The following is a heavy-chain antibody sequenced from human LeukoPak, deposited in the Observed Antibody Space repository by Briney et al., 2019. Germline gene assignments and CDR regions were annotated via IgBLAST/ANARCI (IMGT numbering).Heavy chain of an antibody. CDR1: GGSISSGGYY. CDR2: IYYSGST. J-gene: IGHJ6*02. D-gene: IGHD3-10*01. CDR3: ARDRFGSGSYHYYYGMDV. V-gene: IGHV4-31*03. Sequence: PSETLSLTCTVSGGSISSGGYYWSWIRQHPGKDLEWIGYIYYSGSTYYNPSLKSRVTISVDTSKNQFSLKLSSVTAADTAVYYCARDRFGSGSYHYYYGMDVWGQGTTVTVSS.